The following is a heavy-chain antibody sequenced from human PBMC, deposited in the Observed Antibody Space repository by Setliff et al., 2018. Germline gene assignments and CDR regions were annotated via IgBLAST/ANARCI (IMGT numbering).Heavy chain of an antibody. CDR3: ARSENCFSTNCSPYDY. CDR1: GFTFSSYS. Sequence: GGSLRLSCIASGFTFSSYSMNWVRQAPGKGLEWVSSISGGGRYTYSADSVRGRFTISRDNAQNSLYLQMNSLRAEDTATYYCARSENCFSTNCSPYDYWGQGTLVTVSS. J-gene: IGHJ4*02. D-gene: IGHD2-2*01. CDR2: ISGGGRYT. V-gene: IGHV3-21*01.